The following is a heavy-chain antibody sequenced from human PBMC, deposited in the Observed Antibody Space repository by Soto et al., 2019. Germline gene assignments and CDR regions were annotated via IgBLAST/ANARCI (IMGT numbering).Heavy chain of an antibody. V-gene: IGHV3-23*01. Sequence: GGSLRLSCAASGFTVSSYAMCWVRQAPGKGLEWVSAISGSGGSTYYADSVKGRFTISRDNSKNTLYLQMNSLRAEDTAGYYCARKARYAAGAGYILDYWGQGPLVTVSS. J-gene: IGHJ4*02. CDR2: ISGSGGST. CDR1: GFTVSSYA. D-gene: IGHD6-19*01. CDR3: ARKARYAAGAGYILDY.